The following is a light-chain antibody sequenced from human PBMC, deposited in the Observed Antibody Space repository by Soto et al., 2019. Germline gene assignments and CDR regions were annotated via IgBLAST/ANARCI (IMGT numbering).Light chain of an antibody. CDR1: QNINRW. V-gene: IGKV1-12*01. Sequence: DIQMTQSPSSVSASVGDRVIITCRASQNINRWLACYQQKPGKAPQLLIYATSTLHSGVPSRFSGSGSGTDFTLTVSSLQPEDFATYYCQQANSFPHTIGGGTRVEIK. CDR2: ATS. CDR3: QQANSFPHT. J-gene: IGKJ4*01.